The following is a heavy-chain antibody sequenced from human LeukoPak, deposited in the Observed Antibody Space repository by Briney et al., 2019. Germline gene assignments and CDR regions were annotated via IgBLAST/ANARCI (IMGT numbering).Heavy chain of an antibody. CDR1: GYTFTSYG. D-gene: IGHD3-3*01. CDR2: ISAYNGNT. J-gene: IGHJ6*02. V-gene: IGHV1-18*01. Sequence: ASVKVSCTASGYTFTSYGISWVRQAPGQGLEWMGWISAYNGNTNYAQKLQGRVTMTTDTSTSTAYMELRSLRSDDTAVYYCARLPTGGFWSGYPTNYYYGMDVWGQGTTVTVSS. CDR3: ARLPTGGFWSGYPTNYYYGMDV.